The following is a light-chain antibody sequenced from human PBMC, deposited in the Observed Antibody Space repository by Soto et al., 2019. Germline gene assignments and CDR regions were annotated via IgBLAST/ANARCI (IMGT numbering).Light chain of an antibody. J-gene: IGKJ4*01. CDR2: DTS. Sequence: EIVMRQSPATLSVSPGDGATLSCRASQGIGDTLDWYQHKPGKTPRLLIYDTSTMPAGVPTRFSGSRSGAEFTLTITILQSEDFAVYYCQPYYNSPLTFGGGTKVEIK. V-gene: IGKV3-15*01. CDR1: QGIGDT. CDR3: QPYYNSPLT.